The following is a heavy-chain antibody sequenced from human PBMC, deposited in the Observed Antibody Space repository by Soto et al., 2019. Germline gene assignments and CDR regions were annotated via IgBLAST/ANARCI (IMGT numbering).Heavy chain of an antibody. CDR2: ISAYNGNT. J-gene: IGHJ6*02. CDR3: ARDWAYCSGGSCYHGPYYYGMDV. D-gene: IGHD2-15*01. V-gene: IGHV1-18*01. Sequence: ASVKVSCKASGYTFTNFGISWVRQAPGQGLEWMGWISAYNGNTNYAQNFQGRVTMITDKSTSTAYMELSRLRSDDTAVYYCARDWAYCSGGSCYHGPYYYGMDVWG. CDR1: GYTFTNFG.